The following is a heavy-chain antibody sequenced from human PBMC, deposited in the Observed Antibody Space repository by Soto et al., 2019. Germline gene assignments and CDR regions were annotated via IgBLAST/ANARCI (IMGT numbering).Heavy chain of an antibody. J-gene: IGHJ4*02. Sequence: SETLSLTCAVCGGSFSGYYWSWIRQPPGKGLEWIGEINHSGSTNYNPSLKSRVTISVDTSKNQFSLKLSSVTAADTAVYYCARGGYYYDSSGRIRFDYWGQGTLLTVSS. D-gene: IGHD3-22*01. CDR2: INHSGST. V-gene: IGHV4-34*01. CDR1: GGSFSGYY. CDR3: ARGGYYYDSSGRIRFDY.